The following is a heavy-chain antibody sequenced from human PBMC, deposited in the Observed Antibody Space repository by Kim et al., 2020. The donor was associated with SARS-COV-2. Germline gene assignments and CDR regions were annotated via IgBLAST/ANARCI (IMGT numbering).Heavy chain of an antibody. D-gene: IGHD3-10*02. V-gene: IGHV4-4*02. CDR3: ARVAVRGVIIMGAYYYYGMDV. CDR1: GGSISSSNW. J-gene: IGHJ6*02. CDR2: IYHSGST. Sequence: SETLSLTCAVSGGSISSSNWWSWVRQPPGKGLEWIGEIYHSGSTNYNPSLKSRVTISVDKSKNQFSLKLSSVTAADTAVYYCARVAVRGVIIMGAYYYYGMDVWGQGTTVTVSS.